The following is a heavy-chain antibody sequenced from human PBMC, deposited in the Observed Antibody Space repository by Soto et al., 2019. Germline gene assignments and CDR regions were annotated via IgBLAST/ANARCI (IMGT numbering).Heavy chain of an antibody. D-gene: IGHD2-2*01. CDR1: GFTFISYG. J-gene: IGHJ4*02. Sequence: PGGSLRVSCAASGFTFISYGMHWVRQAPGKGLEWVAVIWYDGSNKYYADSVKGRFTISRDNSKNTLYLQMNSLRAEDTAVYYYARGEDIVVVPAAIGYWGQGTLVTVSS. CDR3: ARGEDIVVVPAAIGY. CDR2: IWYDGSNK. V-gene: IGHV3-33*01.